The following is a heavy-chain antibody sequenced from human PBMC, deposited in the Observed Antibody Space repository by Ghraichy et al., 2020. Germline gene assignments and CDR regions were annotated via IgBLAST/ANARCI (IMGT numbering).Heavy chain of an antibody. V-gene: IGHV3-21*01. CDR1: GFTFSSYS. Sequence: GGSLRLSCAASGFTFSSYSMNWVRQAPGKGLEWVSSISSSSSYIYYADSVKGRFTISRDNAKNSLYLQMNSLRAEDTAVYYCARDGAYCSSTSCYDYYGMDVWGQGTTVTVSS. J-gene: IGHJ6*02. CDR2: ISSSSSYI. CDR3: ARDGAYCSSTSCYDYYGMDV. D-gene: IGHD2-2*01.